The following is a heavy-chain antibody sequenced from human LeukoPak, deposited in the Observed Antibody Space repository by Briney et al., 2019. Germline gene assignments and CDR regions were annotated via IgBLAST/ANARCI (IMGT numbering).Heavy chain of an antibody. J-gene: IGHJ3*02. Sequence: SQTLSLTCGISGDSVSTNGVAWNWIRQSPSRGLEWLGRTYYRSKRYNDYAVSVKSRITINPDTSRNQFSLQLNSVTPEDTAVYYCARGRSSAFDTWGQGTVVTVSS. CDR2: TYYRSKRYN. CDR3: ARGRSSAFDT. V-gene: IGHV6-1*01. CDR1: GDSVSTNGVA.